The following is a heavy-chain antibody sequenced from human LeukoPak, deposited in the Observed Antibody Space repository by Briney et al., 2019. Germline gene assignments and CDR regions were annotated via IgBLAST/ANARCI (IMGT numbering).Heavy chain of an antibody. J-gene: IGHJ4*02. CDR1: GGTFSNDA. D-gene: IGHD2-2*01. Sequence: GASVKVSCKASGGTFSNDAISWVRQAPGQGLEWMGRIIPNLGMALYAQKFKGRVTITADKSPSTAYMELSGLTSEDTAVYFCARDLVCTMNCKDSWGQGTLVTVS. CDR2: IIPNLGMA. V-gene: IGHV1-69*04. CDR3: ARDLVCTMNCKDS.